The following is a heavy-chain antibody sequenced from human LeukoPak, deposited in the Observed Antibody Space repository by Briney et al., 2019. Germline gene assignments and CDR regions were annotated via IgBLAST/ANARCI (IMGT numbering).Heavy chain of an antibody. CDR3: ARVAGYYYGGHFDF. CDR2: INPNNGGT. J-gene: IGHJ4*02. D-gene: IGHD3-10*01. Sequence: ASVKVSCKASGYTFTGYYLHWVRQAPGQGLEWMGWINPNNGGTNYAQKFQGRVTMTRDTSISTAYMELTRLRSDDTAVYYCARVAGYYYGGHFDFWGQGTLVTVSS. V-gene: IGHV1-2*02. CDR1: GYTFTGYY.